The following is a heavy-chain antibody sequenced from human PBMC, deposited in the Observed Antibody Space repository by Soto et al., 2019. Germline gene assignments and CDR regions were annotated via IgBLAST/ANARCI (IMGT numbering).Heavy chain of an antibody. CDR1: AYSFTIYW. CDR2: IYPGDSDT. CDR3: ARRHNGWSFDI. Sequence: EVQMVQSGAEVKKPGESLKISCEGFAYSFTIYWIGWVRQMPGKGLEWMGIIYPGDSDTRYSPSFQGQVTISVDKSISNAYLQFSSLKASETAMYYCARRHNGWSFDIWGQGTMVTVSS. V-gene: IGHV5-51*03. J-gene: IGHJ3*02. D-gene: IGHD2-15*01.